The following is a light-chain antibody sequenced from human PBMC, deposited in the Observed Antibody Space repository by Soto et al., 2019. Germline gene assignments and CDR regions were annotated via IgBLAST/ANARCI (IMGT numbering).Light chain of an antibody. CDR3: QQYGSSWWT. Sequence: NVLTQSLGTLSLSPEERATLSCRASQSVSSSYLAWYQQKPGQAPRLLIYGASSRATGIPDRFSGSGSGTDFTLTISRLEPEDFAVYYCQQYGSSWWTFGQGTKVDI. V-gene: IGKV3-20*01. CDR2: GAS. CDR1: QSVSSSY. J-gene: IGKJ1*01.